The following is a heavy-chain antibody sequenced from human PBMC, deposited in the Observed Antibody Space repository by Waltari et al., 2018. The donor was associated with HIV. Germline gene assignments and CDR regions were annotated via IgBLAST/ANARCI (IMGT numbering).Heavy chain of an antibody. V-gene: IGHV3-43*01. Sequence: VQLVESGGVVVQPGGSLRRPCAGSGLTFDDYTLPWVRPAPGKGLEWVSLISWDGGSTYYADSVKGRFTISRDNSKNSLYLQMNSLRTEDTALYYCAKDDGIAAAGTVDYWGQGTLVTVSS. CDR3: AKDDGIAAAGTVDY. J-gene: IGHJ4*02. CDR1: GLTFDDYT. D-gene: IGHD6-13*01. CDR2: ISWDGGST.